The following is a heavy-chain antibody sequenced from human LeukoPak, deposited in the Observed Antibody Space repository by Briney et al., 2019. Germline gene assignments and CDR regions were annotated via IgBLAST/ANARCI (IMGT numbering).Heavy chain of an antibody. V-gene: IGHV3-48*03. Sequence: PGGSLRLSCAASGFNFSDYEMNWLRQAPGKGLEWLSYTSTGGRTVKYADSVKGRFTISRDNARSSLYLQMTNLRVEDTAAYFCARGGTATYYFDHWGQGILVAVSS. D-gene: IGHD4-17*01. J-gene: IGHJ4*02. CDR3: ARGGTATYYFDH. CDR2: TSTGGRTV. CDR1: GFNFSDYE.